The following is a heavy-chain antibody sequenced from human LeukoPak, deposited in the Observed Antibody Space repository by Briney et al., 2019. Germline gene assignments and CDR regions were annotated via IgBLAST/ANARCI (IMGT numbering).Heavy chain of an antibody. CDR1: GFTFRTYW. Sequence: GGSLRLSCAASGFTFRTYWMHWVRQAPGKGLVWVSRINHNGDSTRYADSVKGRFTVSRDNANNTLFLQMNSLRAEDTAVYYCARDLGHGDVDSWGRGTLVTVSS. D-gene: IGHD7-27*01. J-gene: IGHJ4*02. CDR3: ARDLGHGDVDS. V-gene: IGHV3-74*01. CDR2: INHNGDST.